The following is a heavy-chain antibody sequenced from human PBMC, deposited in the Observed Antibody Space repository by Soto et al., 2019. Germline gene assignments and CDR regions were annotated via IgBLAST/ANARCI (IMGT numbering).Heavy chain of an antibody. CDR3: ARAAYYDFWSGYYFSDYYYYYMDV. CDR1: GYTFTSYY. V-gene: IGHV1-46*03. CDR2: INPSGGST. Sequence: ASVKVSCKASGYTFTSYYMHWVRQAPGQGLEWMGIINPSGGSTSYAQKFQGRVTMTRDTSTSTVYMELSSLRSEDTAVYYCARAAYYDFWSGYYFSDYYYYYMDVWGKGTTVTV. J-gene: IGHJ6*03. D-gene: IGHD3-3*01.